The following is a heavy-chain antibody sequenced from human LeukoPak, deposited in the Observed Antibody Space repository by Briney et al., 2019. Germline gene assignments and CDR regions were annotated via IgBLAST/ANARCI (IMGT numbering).Heavy chain of an antibody. J-gene: IGHJ4*02. V-gene: IGHV4-59*12. CDR3: ARDRSLYSSSWHDVFDY. Sequence: PSETLSLTCTVSDGSISSYYWSWIRQPPGKGLEWIGYIYNSGSTNYNPSLKSRVTISVDTSKNQFSLKLSSVTAADTAVYYCARDRSLYSSSWHDVFDYWGQGTLVTVSS. CDR1: DGSISSYY. CDR2: IYNSGST. D-gene: IGHD6-13*01.